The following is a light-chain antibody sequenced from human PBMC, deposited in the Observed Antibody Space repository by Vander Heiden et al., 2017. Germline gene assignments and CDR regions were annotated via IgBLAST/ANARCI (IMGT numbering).Light chain of an antibody. V-gene: IGKV4-1*01. Sequence: DIVMTQSPDSLAVSLGERATINCKSSQSVLYSSNNKNYLAWYQQKPGQPPKLLIYWASTRESGVPDRFSGSGSGKDFTLTISSLQAEDMAVYYCQQDDSTPLTFGGGTKVEIK. CDR3: QQDDSTPLT. CDR1: QSVLYSSNNKNY. J-gene: IGKJ4*01. CDR2: WAS.